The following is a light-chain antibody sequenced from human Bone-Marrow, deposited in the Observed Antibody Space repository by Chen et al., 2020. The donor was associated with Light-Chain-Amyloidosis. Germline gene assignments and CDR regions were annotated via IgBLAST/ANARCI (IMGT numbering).Light chain of an antibody. J-gene: IGLJ3*02. V-gene: IGLV3-27*01. CDR1: VLANRY. CDR2: KDT. CDR3: YSAADNNLWV. Sequence: SYELTQPPSVSVSPGQTARITCSGDVLANRYSRWFQQKPGQAPVLVIYKDTERPSGIPERFSGSSSGTIVTLTITGAQVEDEADYYCYSAADNNLWVFGGGTKRTVL.